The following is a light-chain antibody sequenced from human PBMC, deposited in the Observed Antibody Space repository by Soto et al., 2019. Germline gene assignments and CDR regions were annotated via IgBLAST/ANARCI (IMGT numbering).Light chain of an antibody. Sequence: EIVLTQSPGTLSLSPGERATLSCRASQSVSSSYLAWYQQKPGQAPRLLIYGASTRATGIPDSFSGSGSGTDFTLTISRLGPEDFAVYYCQQFDSSPTFGQGTKVDIK. CDR2: GAS. CDR3: QQFDSSPT. V-gene: IGKV3-20*01. CDR1: QSVSSSY. J-gene: IGKJ1*01.